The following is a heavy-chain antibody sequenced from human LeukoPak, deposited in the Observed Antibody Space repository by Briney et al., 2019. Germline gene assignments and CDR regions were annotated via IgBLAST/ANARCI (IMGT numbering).Heavy chain of an antibody. CDR3: ASRVSDYGSGSFESDAFDI. J-gene: IGHJ3*02. CDR1: GYTFTSYG. D-gene: IGHD3-10*01. CDR2: ISAYNGNT. V-gene: IGHV1-18*01. Sequence: GASVKVSCKASGYTFTSYGISWVRQAPGQGLEWMGWISAYNGNTNYAQKLQGRVTMTTDTSTSTAYTELRSLRSDDTAVYYCASRVSDYGSGSFESDAFDIWGQGTMVTVSS.